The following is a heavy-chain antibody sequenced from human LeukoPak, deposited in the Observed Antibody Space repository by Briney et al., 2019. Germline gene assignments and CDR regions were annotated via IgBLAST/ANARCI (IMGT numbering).Heavy chain of an antibody. V-gene: IGHV4-59*10. Sequence: SETLSLTCAVYGGSFSGYYWSWIRQPAGKGLEWIGRFYSTGSTNYNPSLKSRVTMSVDTSKNQFSLKLSSVTAADTAVYYCARDQYSGSLDYWGQGTLVTVSS. J-gene: IGHJ4*02. CDR1: GGSFSGYY. CDR2: FYSTGST. D-gene: IGHD1-26*01. CDR3: ARDQYSGSLDY.